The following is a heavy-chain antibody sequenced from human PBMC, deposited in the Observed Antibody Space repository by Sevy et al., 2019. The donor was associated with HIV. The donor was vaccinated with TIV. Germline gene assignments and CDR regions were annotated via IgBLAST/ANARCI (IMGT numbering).Heavy chain of an antibody. CDR1: EFTFSSYA. CDR2: ISGSGAST. V-gene: IGHV3-23*01. D-gene: IGHD3-22*01. CDR3: AKTPRQGDSSGYYLYSFDI. Sequence: GGSLRLSCAASEFTFSSYAMSWVRQAPGKGLEWVSAISGSGASTNYADSVKGRFTISRDNSKNTLYLQMNSLRDEDTAVYYCAKTPRQGDSSGYYLYSFDIWGQGTMVTVSS. J-gene: IGHJ3*02.